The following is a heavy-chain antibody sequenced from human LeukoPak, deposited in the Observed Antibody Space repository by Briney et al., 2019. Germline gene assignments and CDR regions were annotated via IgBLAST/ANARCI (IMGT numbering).Heavy chain of an antibody. CDR2: IKQDGSEK. J-gene: IGHJ4*02. V-gene: IGHV3-7*03. Sequence: EGSLRLSCAASGFTFSSYWMSWVRQAPGKGLEWVANIKQDGSEKYYVDSVKGRFTISRDNAKNSLYLQMNGLRAEDTAVYYCAREGVTAMALIDYWGQGTLVTVSS. D-gene: IGHD5-18*01. CDR1: GFTFSSYW. CDR3: AREGVTAMALIDY.